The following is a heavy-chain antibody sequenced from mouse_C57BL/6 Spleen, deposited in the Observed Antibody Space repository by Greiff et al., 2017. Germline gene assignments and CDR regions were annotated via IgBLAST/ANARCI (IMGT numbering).Heavy chain of an antibody. J-gene: IGHJ2*01. CDR2: IYPRSGHT. V-gene: IGHV1-81*01. CDR3: ARSGDGPFY. D-gene: IGHD2-3*01. Sequence: QVQLKQSGAELARPGASVKLSCKASGYTFTSSGISWVKQRTGPGLEWIGEIYPRSGHTYYNEKFQGQATLTADKSSSTAYMELRSLTSEDTAVYFCARSGDGPFYWGQGTTRTGSS. CDR1: GYTFTSSG.